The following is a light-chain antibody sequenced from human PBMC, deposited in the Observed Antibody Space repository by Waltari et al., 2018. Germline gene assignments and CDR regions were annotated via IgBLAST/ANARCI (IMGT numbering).Light chain of an antibody. CDR3: SSWTDSDSLKLL. CDR1: SSDVGGSNY. CDR2: DVT. Sequence: QSALTQPASVSGSPGQSITISCTGTSSDVGGSNYVSWYQQHPGKVPQLMIYDVTNRLSGVSNRFSGSKSGNPASLTISGLQAEDEADYYCSSWTDSDSLKLLFGGGTKLTVL. V-gene: IGLV2-14*03. J-gene: IGLJ2*01.